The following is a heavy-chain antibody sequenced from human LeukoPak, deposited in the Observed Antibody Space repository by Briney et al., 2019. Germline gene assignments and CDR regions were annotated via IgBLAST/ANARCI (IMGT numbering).Heavy chain of an antibody. CDR3: AREEVMGLRYFDWLTRFDY. CDR1: GYTFTSYG. Sequence: RTSVKVSCKASGYTFTSYGISWVRQAPGQGLEWMGWISAYNGNTNYAQKLQGRVTMTTDTSTSTAYMELRSLRSDDTAVYYCAREEVMGLRYFDWLTRFDYWGQGTLVTVSS. V-gene: IGHV1-18*01. CDR2: ISAYNGNT. D-gene: IGHD3-9*01. J-gene: IGHJ4*02.